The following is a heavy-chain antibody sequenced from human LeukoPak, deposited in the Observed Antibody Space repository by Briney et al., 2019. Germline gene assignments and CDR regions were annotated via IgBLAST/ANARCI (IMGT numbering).Heavy chain of an antibody. CDR2: MNPNRGNT. V-gene: IGHV1-8*01. CDR3: VRGVGYSYGYTTPGNY. Sequence: ASVKVSCKASGYTFTSYDINWVRQATGQGLEWMGRMNPNRGNTDYAQKFQGRATMTRNTSISTAYMELSSLKSDDTAVYYCVRGVGYSYGYTTPGNYWGQGTLVTVSS. D-gene: IGHD5-18*01. CDR1: GYTFTSYD. J-gene: IGHJ4*02.